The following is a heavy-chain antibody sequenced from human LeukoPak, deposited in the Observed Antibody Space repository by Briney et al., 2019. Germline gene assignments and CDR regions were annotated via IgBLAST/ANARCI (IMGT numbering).Heavy chain of an antibody. J-gene: IGHJ3*02. V-gene: IGHV3-30*03. CDR2: ISYDGSNK. Sequence: PGGSLRLSCAASGFTFSSYGMHWVRQAPGKGLEWVAVISYDGSNKYYADSVKGRFTISRDNSKNTLYLQMNSLGVEDTAVYYCARDIHSVAFDIWGQGTMVTVSS. CDR3: ARDIHSVAFDI. CDR1: GFTFSSYG.